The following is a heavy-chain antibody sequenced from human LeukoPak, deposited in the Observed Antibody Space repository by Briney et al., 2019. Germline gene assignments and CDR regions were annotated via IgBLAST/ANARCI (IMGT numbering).Heavy chain of an antibody. Sequence: GGSLRLSCAASGFTFSNYNMNWVRQAPGKGLEWVSFISSSSSTIYYADSVKGRLIISRDNAKNSLYLQMNSLRAEDTAVYYCVREEGLDYWGQGIQVTVSS. CDR3: VREEGLDY. V-gene: IGHV3-48*01. CDR1: GFTFSNYN. J-gene: IGHJ4*02. CDR2: ISSSSSTI.